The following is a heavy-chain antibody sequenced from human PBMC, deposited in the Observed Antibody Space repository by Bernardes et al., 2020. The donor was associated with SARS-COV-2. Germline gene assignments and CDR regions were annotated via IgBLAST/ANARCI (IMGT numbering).Heavy chain of an antibody. CDR3: ARYDFWSGYFFFGAPAVPDNNWFDP. CDR2: IYYSGST. J-gene: IGHJ5*02. D-gene: IGHD3-3*01. CDR1: GGSISSYY. Sequence: SETLSLTCTVSGGSISSYYWSWIRQPPGKGLEWIGYIYYSGSTNYNPSLKSRVTISVDTSKNQFSLKLSSVTAADTAVYYCARYDFWSGYFFFGAPAVPDNNWFDPWGQGTLVTVSS. V-gene: IGHV4-59*01.